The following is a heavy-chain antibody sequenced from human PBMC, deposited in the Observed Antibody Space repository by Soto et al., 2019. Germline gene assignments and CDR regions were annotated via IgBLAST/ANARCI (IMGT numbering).Heavy chain of an antibody. J-gene: IGHJ4*01. Sequence: EVQLVESGGGLVKPGGSLRLSCAASGFTFSSYSMNWVRQAPGKGLELVSSISSSSSYIYYADSVKGRFTISRDNAKNILYLHTNSQRAEATAVYYCAIDQAYKSSSSSDYWGHGTLVTVS. D-gene: IGHD6-6*01. V-gene: IGHV3-21*01. CDR1: GFTFSSYS. CDR3: AIDQAYKSSSSSDY. CDR2: ISSSSSYI.